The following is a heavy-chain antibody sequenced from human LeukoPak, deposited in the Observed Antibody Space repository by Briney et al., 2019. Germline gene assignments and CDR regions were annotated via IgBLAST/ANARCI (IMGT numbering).Heavy chain of an antibody. J-gene: IGHJ5*02. CDR2: IIPIFGTA. CDR1: GGTFSSYA. V-gene: IGHV1-69*13. D-gene: IGHD4-17*01. CDR3: AREGSDYGDYSSGWFDP. Sequence: ASVKVSCKASGGTFSSYAISWVRRAPGQGLEWMGGIIPIFGTANYAQKFQGRVTITADESTSTAYMELSSLRSEDTAVYYCAREGSDYGDYSSGWFDPWGQGTLVTVSS.